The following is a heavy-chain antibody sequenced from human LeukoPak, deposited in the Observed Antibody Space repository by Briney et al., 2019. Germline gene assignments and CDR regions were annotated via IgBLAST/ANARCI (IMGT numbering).Heavy chain of an antibody. CDR1: AFTFSIYW. J-gene: IGHJ6*04. CDR2: INSDGSST. CDR3: ARAFNYYYYGMDV. Sequence: QSGRSLRLSYAASAFTFSIYWMHCVRQAPGRWLVWLSRINSDGSSTNYADSVKGRFTISRDNAKNSLYLQMNSLRAEDTAVYYCARAFNYYYYGMDVWGKGTTVTVSS. V-gene: IGHV3-74*01.